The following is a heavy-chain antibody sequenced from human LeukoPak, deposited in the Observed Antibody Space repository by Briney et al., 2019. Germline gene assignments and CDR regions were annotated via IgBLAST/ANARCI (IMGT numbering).Heavy chain of an antibody. CDR3: ARVGHIVLVVAEFDS. Sequence: GGSLRLSCAASGFTFSSYSMNWVRQAPGKGLEWVSSISSSSSYIYYADSVKGRFTISRDNAKNSLYLQMNSLRAEDTAVYYCARVGHIVLVVAEFDSWGQATLVTVSS. D-gene: IGHD2-15*01. J-gene: IGHJ4*02. CDR1: GFTFSSYS. CDR2: ISSSSSYI. V-gene: IGHV3-21*01.